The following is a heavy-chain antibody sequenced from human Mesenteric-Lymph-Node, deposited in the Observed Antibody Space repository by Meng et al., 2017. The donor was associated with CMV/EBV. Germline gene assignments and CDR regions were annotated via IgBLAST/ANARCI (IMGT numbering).Heavy chain of an antibody. D-gene: IGHD2-15*01. CDR1: GYSFTSYW. CDR2: IYPGDSDT. J-gene: IGHJ5*02. CDR3: ARRLYSGYCSGGSCPNWFDP. Sequence: GGSLRLSCKGSGYSFTSYWIGWVRQMPGKGLEWMGIIYPGDSDTSYSPSFQGQVTISADKSISTAYLQWSSLKASDTAMYYCARRLYSGYCSGGSCPNWFDPWGQGTLVTVSS. V-gene: IGHV5-51*01.